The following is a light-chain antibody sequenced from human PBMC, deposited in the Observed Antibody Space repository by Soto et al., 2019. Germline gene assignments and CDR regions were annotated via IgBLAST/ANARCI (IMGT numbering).Light chain of an antibody. Sequence: EIVLTQSPGTLSLSPGGRGTLSFWASQSVSNNYLAWYQQKPGQAPRLLIYGASNRATGIPDRFSGSGSGTDFTLTISRLEPEDFAVYYCQQYGSSGTFGQGTKVDIK. CDR3: QQYGSSGT. V-gene: IGKV3-20*01. CDR1: QSVSNNY. J-gene: IGKJ1*01. CDR2: GAS.